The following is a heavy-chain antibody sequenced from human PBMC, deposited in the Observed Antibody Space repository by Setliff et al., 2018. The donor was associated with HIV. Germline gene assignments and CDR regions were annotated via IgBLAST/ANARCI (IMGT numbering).Heavy chain of an antibody. D-gene: IGHD3-10*01. V-gene: IGHV4-59*11. J-gene: IGHJ6*03. Sequence: PSETLSLTCTVSGDSITGHYWNWIRQPPGKGLEWIGYIFYTGSTNYNPSLKSRVTISVDTSKKQFFLKLSSVTAADTAVYYCARDGPLEGSYRYYYYYMDVWGKGTTVAVSS. CDR3: ARDGPLEGSYRYYYYYMDV. CDR2: IFYTGST. CDR1: GDSITGHY.